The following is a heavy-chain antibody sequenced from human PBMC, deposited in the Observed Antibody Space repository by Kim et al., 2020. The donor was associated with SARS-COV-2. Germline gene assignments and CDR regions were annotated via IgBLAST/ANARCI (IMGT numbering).Heavy chain of an antibody. J-gene: IGHJ4*02. V-gene: IGHV4-31*03. CDR1: GGSIISGGYF. CDR3: ARVGFGSGRINYYFDL. D-gene: IGHD3-10*01. Sequence: SETLSLTCTVSGGSIISGGYFWSWIRQRPGKGLEWIGYTSHSGSPFHPPSLKSRSTISIDMSKNQLSLKLTSVTAADTAVYYCARVGFGSGRINYYFDLWGQGTLVTVSS. CDR2: TSHSGSP.